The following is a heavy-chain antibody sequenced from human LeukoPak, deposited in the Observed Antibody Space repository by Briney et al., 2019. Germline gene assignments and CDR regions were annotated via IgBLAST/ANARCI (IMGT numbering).Heavy chain of an antibody. CDR1: GGSFSGYF. Sequence: PSETLSLTCAVYGGSFSGYFWSWIRQAPGKGLDWIGEINHIVSTNYNPSLKNRVSIFVDTSTSQFSLKLSCVPAADTAVYYCARRYDDAGSPLNDWGRGILVTVSS. V-gene: IGHV4-34*01. J-gene: IGHJ4*02. D-gene: IGHD3-16*01. CDR2: INHIVST. CDR3: ARRYDDAGSPLND.